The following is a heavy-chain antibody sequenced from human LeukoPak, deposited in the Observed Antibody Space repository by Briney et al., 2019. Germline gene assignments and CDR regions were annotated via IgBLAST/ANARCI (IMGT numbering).Heavy chain of an antibody. D-gene: IGHD6-19*01. Sequence: GGSLRLSCAASGFTFSSYWMHWVRQAPGKGLVWVSRIYADGNSTRYADSVKGRFTISRDNAKNTLYLQMNSLRAEDTAVYYCAKASGQWLVTHWGQGTLVTVSS. V-gene: IGHV3-74*01. J-gene: IGHJ4*02. CDR2: IYADGNST. CDR1: GFTFSSYW. CDR3: AKASGQWLVTH.